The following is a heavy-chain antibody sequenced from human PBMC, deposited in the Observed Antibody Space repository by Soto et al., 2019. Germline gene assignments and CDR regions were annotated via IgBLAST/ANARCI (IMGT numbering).Heavy chain of an antibody. CDR3: ADGYNTGPDAFDI. D-gene: IGHD1-20*01. CDR2: IFPGDSDT. Sequence: GESLKISCKGSGYNFANYWIGWVRQMPGKGLEWMGMIFPGDSDTKNSPSLQGQITMSVDKSDSSAYLQWRSLKASDTAMYYCADGYNTGPDAFDIWGQGTMVTVSS. J-gene: IGHJ3*02. V-gene: IGHV5-51*01. CDR1: GYNFANYW.